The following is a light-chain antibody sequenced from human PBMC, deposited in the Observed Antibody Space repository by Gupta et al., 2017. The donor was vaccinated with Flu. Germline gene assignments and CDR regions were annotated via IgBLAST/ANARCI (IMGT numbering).Light chain of an antibody. Sequence: SYAVTQPPSVPVTPGQTPSITCSGDRLGEKFVCWYQQKPGQSPVLVIYQDKRRPSGIPERFSGSRSGNTATLTISGTQPMDEADYYCQAWDTHSTVFGPGTKVTVL. CDR2: QDK. V-gene: IGLV3-1*01. CDR3: QAWDTHSTV. J-gene: IGLJ1*01. CDR1: RLGEKF.